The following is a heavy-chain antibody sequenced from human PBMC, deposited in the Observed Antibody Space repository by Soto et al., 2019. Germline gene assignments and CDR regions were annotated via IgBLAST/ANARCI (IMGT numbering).Heavy chain of an antibody. CDR3: ARQRTTVVTQAYFDH. CDR1: GESISSSSYY. J-gene: IGHJ4*02. D-gene: IGHD2-21*02. V-gene: IGHV4-39*01. Sequence: KASETQSLTCIVSGESISSSSYYWGWVRQPPGQGLEWIGSIYYSGRTYYNPSFKSRVTISIDTSKNQFSLKLSSVTATDTAVYYCARQRTTVVTQAYFDHWGQGALVTVSS. CDR2: IYYSGRT.